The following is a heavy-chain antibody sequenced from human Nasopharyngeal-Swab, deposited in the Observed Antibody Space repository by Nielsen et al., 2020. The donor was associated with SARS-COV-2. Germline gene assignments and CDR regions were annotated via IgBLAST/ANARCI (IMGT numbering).Heavy chain of an antibody. CDR1: GGSISNGSYY. V-gene: IGHV4-61*02. D-gene: IGHD2-21*02. Sequence: SETLSLTCTVSGGSISNGSYYWSWIRQPAGKGLEWIGRMYTSGSTTYNPSLKSRVTISVDTSKNQLSLKLSSVTAADTAVYYCARGQATGLVVVTSSGYFDLWGRGTLVTVSS. CDR3: ARGQATGLVVVTSSGYFDL. CDR2: MYTSGST. J-gene: IGHJ2*01.